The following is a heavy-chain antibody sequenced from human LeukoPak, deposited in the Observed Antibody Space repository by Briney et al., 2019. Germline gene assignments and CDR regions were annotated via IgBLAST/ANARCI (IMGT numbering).Heavy chain of an antibody. D-gene: IGHD1-14*01. V-gene: IGHV4-61*05. J-gene: IGHJ4*02. CDR2: IYYTGST. CDR3: AGMRITTPTVRTLDY. Sequence: SETLSLTCTVSGGSISSSSYYWGWIRQPPGKGLEWIGFIYYTGSTNYNPSLKSRVTISVDTSKNQFSLKLSSVTAADTAVYYCAGMRITTPTVRTLDYWGQGTLVTVSS. CDR1: GGSISSSSYY.